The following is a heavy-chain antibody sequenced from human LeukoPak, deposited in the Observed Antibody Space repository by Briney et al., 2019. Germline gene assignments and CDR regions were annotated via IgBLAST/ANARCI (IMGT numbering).Heavy chain of an antibody. CDR1: RFYFSTYD. CDR3: ASAHGGSGHDRPFDY. CDR2: IDSSANTT. J-gene: IGHJ4*02. D-gene: IGHD5-12*01. Sequence: GGSLRLSCTASRFYFSTYDMNWVRQVPGKGLEWISYIDSSANTTYYAGSVQGRFTISRDNAKNSLYLQMRSLRVEDTAFYYCASAHGGSGHDRPFDYWGQGTLVTVSS. V-gene: IGHV3-48*03.